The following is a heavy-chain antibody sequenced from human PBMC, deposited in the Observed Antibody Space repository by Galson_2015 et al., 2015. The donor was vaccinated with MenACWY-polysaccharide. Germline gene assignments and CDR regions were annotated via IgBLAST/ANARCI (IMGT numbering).Heavy chain of an antibody. Sequence: SLRLSCAASGFTLSSYAMSWVRQAPGKGLEWVSAISGSGGSTYYADSVKGRFTISRDNSKNTLYLQMNSLRAEDTAVYYCAKDRSVRYWYFDLWGRGTLVTVSS. CDR1: GFTLSSYA. V-gene: IGHV3-23*01. D-gene: IGHD4-17*01. CDR3: AKDRSVRYWYFDL. J-gene: IGHJ2*01. CDR2: ISGSGGST.